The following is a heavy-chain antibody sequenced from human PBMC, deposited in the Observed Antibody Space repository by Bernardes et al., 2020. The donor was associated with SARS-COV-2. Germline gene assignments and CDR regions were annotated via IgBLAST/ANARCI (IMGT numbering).Heavy chain of an antibody. D-gene: IGHD3-10*01. V-gene: IGHV4-31*03. J-gene: IGHJ4*02. CDR2: IFYSGRS. Sequence: SETLSLTCTVSGGSISSGYYWTWIRRHPGKGLEWVGYIFYSGRSYYNPSLKSRVTMSVDISNNQFSLNLSSVTAADTAVYYCATRRGGSHYFDYWGRGSLVTGSS. CDR1: GGSISSGYY. CDR3: ATRRGGSHYFDY.